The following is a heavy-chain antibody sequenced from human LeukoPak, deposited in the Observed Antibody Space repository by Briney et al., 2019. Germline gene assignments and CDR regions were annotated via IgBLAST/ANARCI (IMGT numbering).Heavy chain of an antibody. V-gene: IGHV4-34*01. J-gene: IGHJ6*02. CDR1: GGSFSGYY. D-gene: IGHD3-9*01. CDR3: ARGMTGYGPIGYYYYYGMDV. CDR2: INHSGST. Sequence: SETLSLTCAVYGGSFSGYYWSWIRQPPGKGLEWIGEINHSGSTNYNPSLKSRVTTSVDTSKNQFSLKLSSVTAADTAVYYCARGMTGYGPIGYYYYYGMDVWGQGTTVTVSS.